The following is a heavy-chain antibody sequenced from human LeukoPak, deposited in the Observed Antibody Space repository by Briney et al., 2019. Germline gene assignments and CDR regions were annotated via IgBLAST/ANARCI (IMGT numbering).Heavy chain of an antibody. D-gene: IGHD6-13*01. CDR2: IYYSGST. Sequence: SETLSLTCTVSGGSISSSSYYWGWIRQPPGKGLEWIGSIYYSGSTYYNPSLKSRVTISVDTSKNQFSPKLSSVTAADTAVYYCARQVRIAAAGTGWFDPWGQGTLVTVSS. CDR1: GGSISSSSYY. J-gene: IGHJ5*02. V-gene: IGHV4-39*01. CDR3: ARQVRIAAAGTGWFDP.